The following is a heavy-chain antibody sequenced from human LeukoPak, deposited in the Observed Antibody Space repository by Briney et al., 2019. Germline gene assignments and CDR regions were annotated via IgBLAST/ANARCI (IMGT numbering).Heavy chain of an antibody. CDR1: GFSFNAHW. Sequence: GGSLRLSCAASGFSFNAHWMAWVRQAPGTGLEWVANINPAGSETFHVDPVKGRFSISRDHAKNLVYLQMNSLRAEDTAVYYCATFGLVAALDLWGQGTLVTVSS. CDR3: ATFGLVAALDL. CDR2: INPAGSET. J-gene: IGHJ4*02. D-gene: IGHD5-12*01. V-gene: IGHV3-7*01.